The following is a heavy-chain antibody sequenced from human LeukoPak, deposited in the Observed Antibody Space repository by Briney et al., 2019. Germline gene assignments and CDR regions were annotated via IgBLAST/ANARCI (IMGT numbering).Heavy chain of an antibody. CDR2: FDPEDAER. V-gene: IGHV1-24*01. D-gene: IGHD3-9*01. CDR3: ATDKRKYNILTAYFKAEYFQY. J-gene: IGHJ1*01. Sequence: ASVKVSCKVSGYTLTELSIHWMRQAPGKGLEWMGGFDPEDAERIYAQRLQGRVTMTEDPSTDTAYMELSSLRSEDTAVYYCATDKRKYNILTAYFKAEYFQYWGQGTLVTVSA. CDR1: GYTLTELS.